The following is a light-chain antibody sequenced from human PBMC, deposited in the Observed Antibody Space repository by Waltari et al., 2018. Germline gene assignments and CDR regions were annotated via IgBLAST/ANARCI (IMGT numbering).Light chain of an antibody. V-gene: IGLV2-8*01. J-gene: IGLJ3*02. Sequence: QSALTQSPSASGSPGPSVTISCTGTSSDVGGYNYVSLYQHHPGKAPKLMIYEVSKRPSGVPDRFSGSKSGNTASLTVSGLQAEDEADYYCSSYAGSNNPWVFGGGTKLTVL. CDR2: EVS. CDR1: SSDVGGYNY. CDR3: SSYAGSNNPWV.